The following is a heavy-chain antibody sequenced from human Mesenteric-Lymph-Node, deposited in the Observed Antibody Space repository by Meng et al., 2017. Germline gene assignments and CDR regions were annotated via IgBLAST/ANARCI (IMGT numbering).Heavy chain of an antibody. D-gene: IGHD2-2*01. CDR1: GGSISSSSYY. CDR2: IYYSGST. Sequence: SETLSPTCTVSGGSISSSSYYWGWIRQPPGKGLEWIGSIYYSGSTYYNPSLKSRVTISVDTSKNQFSLKLSSVTAADTAVYYCARSRCTSTSCYARGAFDIWGQGTMVTVSS. V-gene: IGHV4-39*07. CDR3: ARSRCTSTSCYARGAFDI. J-gene: IGHJ3*02.